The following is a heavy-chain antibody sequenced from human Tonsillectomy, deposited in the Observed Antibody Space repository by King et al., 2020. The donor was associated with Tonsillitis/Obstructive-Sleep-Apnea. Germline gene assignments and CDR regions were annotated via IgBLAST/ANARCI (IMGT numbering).Heavy chain of an antibody. CDR1: GGSISSYY. V-gene: IGHV4-59*01. J-gene: IGHJ5*02. CDR2: IYYSGST. D-gene: IGHD3-9*01. Sequence: QLQESGPGLVKPSETLSLTCTVSGGSISSYYWSWIRQPPGKGLEWIGYIYYSGSTNYNPSLKSRVTISVDTSKNQFSLKLSSVTAADTAVYYCARLVYFDWPNWFDPWGQGTLVTVSS. CDR3: ARLVYFDWPNWFDP.